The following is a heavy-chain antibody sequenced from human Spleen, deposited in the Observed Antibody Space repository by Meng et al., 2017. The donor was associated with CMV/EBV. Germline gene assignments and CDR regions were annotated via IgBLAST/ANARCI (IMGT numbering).Heavy chain of an antibody. CDR3: AKDPLEGFDY. CDR2: IYSGGTST. V-gene: IGHV3-23*03. CDR1: GFIFRSYG. J-gene: IGHJ4*02. Sequence: LSCAASGFIFRSYGMSWVRQAPGKGLEWVSMIYSGGTSTYYADPVKGRFAVSRDDSKNTLYLQVNNLRAEDTAIYYCAKDPLEGFDYWGQGILVTVSS.